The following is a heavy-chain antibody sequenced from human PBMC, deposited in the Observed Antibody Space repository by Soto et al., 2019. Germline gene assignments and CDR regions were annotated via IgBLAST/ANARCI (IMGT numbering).Heavy chain of an antibody. V-gene: IGHV1-69*12. D-gene: IGHD3-3*01. CDR2: IIPVFGTT. J-gene: IGHJ3*02. CDR3: ARDKVAIFGVVNDAFDI. Sequence: QFQLVQSGAEVKKPGSSVKVSCKASGGSLNSFALSWMRQAPGQGLEWMGGIIPVFGTTKYAERVQGRVTMTADESTRTAYLRLSSLRSEDTAVYYCARDKVAIFGVVNDAFDIWGQGTLVTVSS. CDR1: GGSLNSFA.